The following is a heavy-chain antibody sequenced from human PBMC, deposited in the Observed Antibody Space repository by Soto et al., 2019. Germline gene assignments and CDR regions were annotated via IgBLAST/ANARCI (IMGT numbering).Heavy chain of an antibody. CDR3: EKDQGSSWYEIDY. CDR1: GFTFSNYA. CDR2: ISGSGGST. V-gene: IGHV3-23*01. D-gene: IGHD6-13*01. J-gene: IGHJ4*02. Sequence: EVQLLESGGGLVQPGGSLRLSCAASGFTFSNYAVTWVRQAPGKGLEWVSTISGSGGSTYYADSVKGRFTISRDNSKKPLYLQMNSLRAEDTAVYYCEKDQGSSWYEIDYWGQGTLVTVSS.